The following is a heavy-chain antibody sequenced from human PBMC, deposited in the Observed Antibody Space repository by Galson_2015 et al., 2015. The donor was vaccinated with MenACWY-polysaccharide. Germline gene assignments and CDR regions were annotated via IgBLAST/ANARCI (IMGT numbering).Heavy chain of an antibody. CDR2: ISYDGSNE. CDR1: QFTFSSYP. J-gene: IGHJ4*02. V-gene: IGHV3-30-3*01. CDR3: ARGGPGVYTNSKYYFDY. Sequence: SLRLSCAASQFTFSSYPMHWVRQAPGKGLEWAAFISYDGSNEYYANSVEGRFTISRDNSKKTLYLQMNSLRAEDSAIYYCARGGPGVYTNSKYYFDYWGQGALVTVSS. D-gene: IGHD5/OR15-5a*01.